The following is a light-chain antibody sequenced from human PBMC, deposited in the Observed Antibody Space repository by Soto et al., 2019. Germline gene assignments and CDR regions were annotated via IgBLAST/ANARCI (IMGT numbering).Light chain of an antibody. CDR3: QQRSNWSIT. CDR2: GAS. Sequence: EIVLTQSPGTLSLSPGDRATLSCRASQSVTSTYLAWYQQKPGQAPRLLIYGASTRATGIPARFSGSGSGTDFTLTISSLEPEDFAVYYCQQRSNWSITFGQGTRLEI. J-gene: IGKJ5*01. V-gene: IGKV3D-20*02. CDR1: QSVTSTY.